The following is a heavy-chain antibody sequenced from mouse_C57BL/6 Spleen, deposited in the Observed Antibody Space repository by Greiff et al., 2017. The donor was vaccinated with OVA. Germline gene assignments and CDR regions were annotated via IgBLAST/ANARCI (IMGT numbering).Heavy chain of an antibody. D-gene: IGHD2-3*01. CDR2: INPNNGGT. CDR3: ARSGWYYFDY. V-gene: IGHV1-26*01. Sequence: EVKLQQSGPELVKPGASVKISCKASGYTFTDYYMNWVKQSHGKSLEWIGDINPNNGGTSYNQKFKGKATLTVDKSSSTAYMELRSLTSEDSAVYYCARSGWYYFDYWGQGTTLTVSS. CDR1: GYTFTDYY. J-gene: IGHJ2*01.